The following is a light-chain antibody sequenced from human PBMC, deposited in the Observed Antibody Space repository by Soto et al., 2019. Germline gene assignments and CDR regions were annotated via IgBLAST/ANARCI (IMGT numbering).Light chain of an antibody. CDR3: QQYYSSPPT. V-gene: IGKV4-1*01. CDR2: WAS. CDR1: QSLLYSSNNKNY. Sequence: DIVMTQSPDSLAVSLGERATINCKSSQSLLYSSNNKNYLAWYQQKPGQPPKLLIYWASTRESGVPDRLSGSGSVTVFTLPISSLQAEAVAVYYCQQYYSSPPTFGGGTKVEIK. J-gene: IGKJ4*01.